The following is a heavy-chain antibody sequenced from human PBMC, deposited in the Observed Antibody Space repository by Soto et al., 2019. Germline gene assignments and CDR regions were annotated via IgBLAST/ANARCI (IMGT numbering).Heavy chain of an antibody. CDR1: GFTFSNDW. CDR2: IQSRALGETT. J-gene: IGHJ4*02. Sequence: VQLVESGGASVETGGSLRLTCVASGFTFSNDWMTWVRQAPGKGLEWVGRIQSRALGETTDYAAPVKGRFTISRDDSENTLSLQLNSLKTEDTAVYYCSTSAAVSGDVFDHWGKGTLVTVSS. V-gene: IGHV3-15*02. CDR3: STSAAVSGDVFDH. D-gene: IGHD7-27*01.